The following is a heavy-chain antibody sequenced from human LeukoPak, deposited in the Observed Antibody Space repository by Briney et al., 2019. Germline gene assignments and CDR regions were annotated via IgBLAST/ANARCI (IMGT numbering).Heavy chain of an antibody. CDR1: GASISSSGYY. Sequence: SQTLSLTCTVSGASISSSGYYWSWIRQHPGKGLEWIGYISYSGSPYYNPSLKSRVTISVDTSRNPTSLKLSSVTASSPPVPYSARGPHCSGTSCYSEYFHHWGQGTLVTVSS. V-gene: IGHV4-31*03. J-gene: IGHJ1*01. D-gene: IGHD2-2*01. CDR2: ISYSGSP. CDR3: ARGPHCSGTSCYSEYFHH.